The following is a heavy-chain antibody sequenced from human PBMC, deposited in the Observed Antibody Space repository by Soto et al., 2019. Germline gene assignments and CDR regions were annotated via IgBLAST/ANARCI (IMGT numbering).Heavy chain of an antibody. Sequence: GGSLRLSCAASGFTFSSYSMNWVRQAPGKGLEWVSSISSSSSYIYYADSVKGRFTISRDNAKNSLYLQMNSLRAEDTAVYYCARDLYYGPYAFDIWGRGTMVTVSS. CDR1: GFTFSSYS. J-gene: IGHJ3*02. CDR2: ISSSSSYI. V-gene: IGHV3-21*01. CDR3: ARDLYYGPYAFDI. D-gene: IGHD3-10*01.